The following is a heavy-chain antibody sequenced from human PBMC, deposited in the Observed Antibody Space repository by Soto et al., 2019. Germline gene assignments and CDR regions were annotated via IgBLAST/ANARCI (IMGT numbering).Heavy chain of an antibody. CDR1: GASINNTSYY. CDR3: GRPWGIGLTPPGP. CDR2: IYYSGKT. Sequence: KLQESGPRLVKPSETLSLTCTVSGASINNTSYYWGWIRQSPGKGLEWIGNIYYSGKTYYSPCLKSRVSISVDASRNQFSLRLSSVTAADTAVYYCGRPWGIGLTPPGPWGQGVLVTVSS. V-gene: IGHV4-39*01. J-gene: IGHJ5*02. D-gene: IGHD6-13*01.